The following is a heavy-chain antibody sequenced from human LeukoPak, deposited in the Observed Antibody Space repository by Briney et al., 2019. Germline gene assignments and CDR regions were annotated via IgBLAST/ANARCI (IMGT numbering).Heavy chain of an antibody. CDR1: GFTFSTYA. V-gene: IGHV3-23*01. CDR2: ISGSGSSP. CDR3: ARDPINYYDSSGYYDY. Sequence: GGSLRLSCAASGFTFSTYAMSWVRQAPGKGLEWVSAISGSGSSPYYADSVKGRFTISRDNSKNTLYLQMNSLRAEDTAVYYCARDPINYYDSSGYYDYWGQGTLVTVSS. D-gene: IGHD3-22*01. J-gene: IGHJ4*02.